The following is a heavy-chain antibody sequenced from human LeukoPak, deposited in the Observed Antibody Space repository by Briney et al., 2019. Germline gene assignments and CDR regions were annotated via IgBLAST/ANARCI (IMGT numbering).Heavy chain of an antibody. CDR3: ARRLPAALDY. V-gene: IGHV4-34*01. CDR1: GGSFSGYY. D-gene: IGHD2-2*01. CDR2: INHSGST. Sequence: RSETLSLTCAVYGGSFSGYYWSWIRQPPGKGLEWIGEINHSGSTNYNPSLKSRVTISVDTSKNQFSLKLSSVTAADTAVYYCARRLPAALDYWGQGTLVTVSS. J-gene: IGHJ4*02.